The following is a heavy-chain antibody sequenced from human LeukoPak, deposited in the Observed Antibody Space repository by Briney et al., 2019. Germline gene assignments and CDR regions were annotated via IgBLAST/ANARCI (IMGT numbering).Heavy chain of an antibody. Sequence: SETLSLTCTVSGGSISSGSYYWSWIRQPPGKGLEWIGYIYYSGSTNYNPSLKSRVTISVDTSKNQFSLKLSSVTAADTAVYYCASFGSGGMDYWGQGTLVTVSS. CDR1: GGSISSGSYY. CDR2: IYYSGST. D-gene: IGHD2-15*01. V-gene: IGHV4-61*01. CDR3: ASFGSGGMDY. J-gene: IGHJ4*02.